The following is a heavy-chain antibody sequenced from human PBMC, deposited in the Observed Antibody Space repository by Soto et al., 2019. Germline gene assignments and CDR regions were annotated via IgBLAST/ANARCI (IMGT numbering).Heavy chain of an antibody. CDR1: GGTFSSYA. CDR2: IIPIFGTA. J-gene: IGHJ4*02. Sequence: QVQLVQSGAEVKKPGSSVKVSCKASGGTFSSYAISWVRQAPGQGLEWMGGIIPIFGTAKYAQKFQGRVTINADESTSTAYMELSSLRSEDTAVYYCARGKGNYDILTGYYDIYFDYWGRETLVTVSS. CDR3: ARGKGNYDILTGYYDIYFDY. D-gene: IGHD3-9*01. V-gene: IGHV1-69*01.